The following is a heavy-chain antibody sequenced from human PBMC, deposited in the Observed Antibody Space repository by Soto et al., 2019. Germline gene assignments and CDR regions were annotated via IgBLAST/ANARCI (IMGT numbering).Heavy chain of an antibody. V-gene: IGHV1-2*04. D-gene: IGHD4-17*01. Sequence: AASAQVSCKASGYTFTGYYMHWVRQAPGQGLEWMGWINPNSGGTNYAQKFQGWVTMTRDTSISTAYMELSRLRSDDTAVYYCARDRAVTGPHLLDYWGQGTLVTVSS. CDR3: ARDRAVTGPHLLDY. CDR1: GYTFTGYY. CDR2: INPNSGGT. J-gene: IGHJ4*02.